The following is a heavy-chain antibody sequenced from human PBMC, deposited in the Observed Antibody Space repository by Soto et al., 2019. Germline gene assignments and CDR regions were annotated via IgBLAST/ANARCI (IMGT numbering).Heavy chain of an antibody. J-gene: IGHJ4*02. CDR2: VSAKSGDT. Sequence: ASVKVSCKASGFSFTSSGFNWVRQAPGQGLEWVGWVSAKSGDTQCVENLQGRVTMTTDTSTNTAYMELRSLTSDDTAVYYCTRAGASDWNYVSTSSWGQGTLVTVSS. CDR1: GFSFTSSG. D-gene: IGHD1-7*01. CDR3: TRAGASDWNYVSTSS. V-gene: IGHV1-18*04.